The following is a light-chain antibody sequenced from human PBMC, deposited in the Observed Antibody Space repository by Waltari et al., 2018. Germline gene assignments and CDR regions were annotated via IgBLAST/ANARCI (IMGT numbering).Light chain of an antibody. V-gene: IGKV3-11*01. J-gene: IGKJ3*01. CDR1: QNIQTF. Sequence: EIVLTQSPVTLSLSPGERATLSCRAIQNIQTFLAWYQHRPGQPPRLLIYDAFYRATGIPARFSGSVSGTDFTLSISSLGPEDFAVYFCQQRSDWPPFTFGPGTRVDI. CDR3: QQRSDWPPFT. CDR2: DAF.